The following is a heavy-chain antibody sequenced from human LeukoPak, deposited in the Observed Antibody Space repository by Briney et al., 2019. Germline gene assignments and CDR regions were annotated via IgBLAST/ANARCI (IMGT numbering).Heavy chain of an antibody. J-gene: IGHJ4*02. Sequence: GGSLRLSCAASGFTFSNYAMTWVRQAPGKGLEWVSGISGSGGSTYYADSVKGRFTISRDNSKNTLYLQMNSLRAEDTAVYYCARTIVATQRSDYWGQGTLVTVSS. CDR1: GFTFSNYA. CDR2: ISGSGGST. V-gene: IGHV3-23*01. CDR3: ARTIVATQRSDY. D-gene: IGHD5-12*01.